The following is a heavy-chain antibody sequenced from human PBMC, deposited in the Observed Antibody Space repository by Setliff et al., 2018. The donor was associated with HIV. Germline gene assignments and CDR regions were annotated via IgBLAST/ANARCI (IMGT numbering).Heavy chain of an antibody. CDR3: ARGSGGYCSGGSCYFGLGLAL. V-gene: IGHV1-69*13. J-gene: IGHJ6*02. D-gene: IGHD2-15*01. CDR1: GGTFSSYS. CDR2: IIPIFNTA. Sequence: GASVKVSCKASGGTFSSYSITWVRQAPGQGLEWMGGIIPIFNTANYAQKFQGRVTITADESTSTAYMELSSLGSEDTAVYYCARGSGGYCSGGSCYFGLGLALWGQGTTVTVSS.